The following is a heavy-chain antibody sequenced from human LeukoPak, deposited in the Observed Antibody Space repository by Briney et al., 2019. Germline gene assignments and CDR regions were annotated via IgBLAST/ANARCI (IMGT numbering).Heavy chain of an antibody. CDR3: ARDGLTMITSYFDY. V-gene: IGHV1-46*01. J-gene: IGHJ4*02. CDR2: INPGGGSA. Sequence: ASVKVSCKASGYTFTSYYMHWVRRAPGQGLEWMGIINPGGGSASYAQRFQGRVTMTRDTSTSTVYMELSSLRSEDTAVYYCARDGLTMITSYFDYWGQGTLVTVSS. CDR1: GYTFTSYY. D-gene: IGHD3-22*01.